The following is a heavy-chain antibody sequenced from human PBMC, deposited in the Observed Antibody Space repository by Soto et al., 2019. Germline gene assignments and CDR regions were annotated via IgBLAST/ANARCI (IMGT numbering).Heavy chain of an antibody. V-gene: IGHV3-21*01. CDR1: GFTFSTYS. J-gene: IGHJ6*02. D-gene: IGHD2-21*02. Sequence: GGSLRLSCAASGFTFSTYSMHWVRQAPGKGLEWVSSIGTRSDIYYADSVKGRFTISRDNAKNSLSLQMNSLRAEDTGVYYCAREETAWPLAYGLDVWGQGTTVTVSS. CDR3: AREETAWPLAYGLDV. CDR2: IGTRSDI.